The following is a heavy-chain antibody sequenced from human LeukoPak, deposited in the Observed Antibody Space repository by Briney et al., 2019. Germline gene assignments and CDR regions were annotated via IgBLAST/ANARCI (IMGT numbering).Heavy chain of an antibody. Sequence: PRGSLRLSCAASGVTLSSDGMRWVREAPGEGVGWGACIRYDGSNKYYADSVKGPLTISRANSKNTLYLQMNSLRAEHTALYSRAKDRNPTNSDLWSGYPPFDYWGQRTLVTVSS. D-gene: IGHD3-3*01. CDR3: AKDRNPTNSDLWSGYPPFDY. CDR2: IRYDGSNK. J-gene: IGHJ4*02. V-gene: IGHV3-30*02. CDR1: GVTLSSDG.